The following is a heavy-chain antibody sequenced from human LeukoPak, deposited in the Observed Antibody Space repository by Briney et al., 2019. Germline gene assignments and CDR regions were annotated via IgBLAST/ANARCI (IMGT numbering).Heavy chain of an antibody. D-gene: IGHD1-1*01. CDR2: IKQDGNEK. Sequence: GGSLRLSCVASGFTFSSYWMSWVRQAPGEGLEWVANIKQDGNEKYYVDSVKGGFTISRDNAKNSLYLQMNSLRAEDTAVYYCARDRDDSGGYFDYWGQGTLVTVSS. CDR1: GFTFSSYW. V-gene: IGHV3-7*01. CDR3: ARDRDDSGGYFDY. J-gene: IGHJ4*02.